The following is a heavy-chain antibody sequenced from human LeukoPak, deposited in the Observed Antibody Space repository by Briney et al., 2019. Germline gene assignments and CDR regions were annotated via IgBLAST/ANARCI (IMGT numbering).Heavy chain of an antibody. CDR1: GYTFTDYS. CDR2: INPNSGDT. CDR3: ASDRSYDKGPLDY. V-gene: IGHV1-2*04. Sequence: ASVKVSCKASGYTFTDYSMHWVRQAPGQGLEWMGWINPNSGDTNYAQKSQGWVTMTRDTSISTAYMELSRLTSDDTAVYYCASDRSYDKGPLDYWGQGTLVTVSS. D-gene: IGHD3-22*01. J-gene: IGHJ4*02.